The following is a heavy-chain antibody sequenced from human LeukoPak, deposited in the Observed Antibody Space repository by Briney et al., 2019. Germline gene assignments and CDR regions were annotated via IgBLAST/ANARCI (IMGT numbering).Heavy chain of an antibody. D-gene: IGHD6-6*01. J-gene: IGHJ4*02. Sequence: SETLSLTCTVSGGSISSSSYYWGWIRQPPGKGLEWIGSIYYSGSTYYNPSLKSRVTISVDTSKNQFSLKLSSVTAADTAVYYCARSRYSSSFRGLHLDYWGQGTLVTVSS. CDR3: ARSRYSSSFRGLHLDY. CDR2: IYYSGST. V-gene: IGHV4-39*01. CDR1: GGSISSSSYY.